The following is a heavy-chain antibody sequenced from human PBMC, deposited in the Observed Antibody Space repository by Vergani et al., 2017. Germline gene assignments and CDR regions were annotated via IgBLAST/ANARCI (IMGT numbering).Heavy chain of an antibody. CDR2: IYSGGST. Sequence: EVQLVASGGGLVQPGGSLRLSCAASGFTVSSNYMSWVRQAPGKGLEWVSVIYSGGSTYYADSVKGRFTISRDNSKNTLYLQMNSLRAEDTAVYYCARDFPGRSGNIAVAATGYYGMDVWGQGTTVTVSS. CDR1: GFTVSSNY. V-gene: IGHV3-66*01. J-gene: IGHJ6*02. D-gene: IGHD6-19*01. CDR3: ARDFPGRSGNIAVAATGYYGMDV.